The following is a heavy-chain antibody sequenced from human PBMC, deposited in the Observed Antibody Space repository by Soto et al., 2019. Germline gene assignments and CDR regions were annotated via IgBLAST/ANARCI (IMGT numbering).Heavy chain of an antibody. Sequence: PXGSRRFSCQAAGFTFRSTGRHWVRQAPGKGLEWVAVISYDGSNKCYADSVKGRFTISRENFRNTLYLQMNSLRAEDTAVYYCAKEFHSWNYFDYWGQGTLVTVSS. D-gene: IGHD1-20*01. CDR2: ISYDGSNK. V-gene: IGHV3-30*18. J-gene: IGHJ4*02. CDR3: AKEFHSWNYFDY. CDR1: GFTFRSTG.